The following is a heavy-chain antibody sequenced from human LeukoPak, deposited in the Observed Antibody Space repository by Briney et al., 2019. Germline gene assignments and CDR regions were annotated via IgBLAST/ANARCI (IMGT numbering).Heavy chain of an antibody. CDR1: GFTFSSYV. J-gene: IGHJ6*02. V-gene: IGHV3-64*01. CDR3: ARGRIIRGTSSSYYGMDV. Sequence: AGGSLRLSCAASGFTFSSYVMHWVRQAPGKGLEYVSGISSNGGTTYYANSVEGRFTISRDNSKNTLSTQMGSLRVEDMAVYYCARGRIIRGTSSSYYGMDVWGQGTTVTVSS. CDR2: ISSNGGTT. D-gene: IGHD2/OR15-2a*01.